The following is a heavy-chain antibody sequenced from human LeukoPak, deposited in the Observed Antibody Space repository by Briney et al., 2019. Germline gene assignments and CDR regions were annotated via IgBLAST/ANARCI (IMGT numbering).Heavy chain of an antibody. J-gene: IGHJ4*02. CDR3: ARANNFRFDS. V-gene: IGHV4-34*01. CDR2: IYHSGRT. Sequence: SETLSLTCAVSGGTFSGYYWSWIRHSPGKGLEWIGEIYHSGRTNYNPTLQSRATLSVDTSKRQFSLRLTSLTAADAGIYYCARANNFRFDSWGQETLVTVSS. CDR1: GGTFSGYY. D-gene: IGHD5-24*01.